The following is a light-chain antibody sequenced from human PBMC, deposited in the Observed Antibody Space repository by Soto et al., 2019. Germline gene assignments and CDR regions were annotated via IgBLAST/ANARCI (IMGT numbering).Light chain of an antibody. J-gene: IGKJ1*01. CDR1: QTISSW. Sequence: DIQMTQSPSTLSGSVGDRVTITCRASQTISSWLAWYQQKPGKAPKLLIYDASSLESGVPSRFSGSGSGTEFTLTISSLKPDDFATYYCKQYQSYSRTFGQGTKVDIK. V-gene: IGKV1-5*01. CDR3: KQYQSYSRT. CDR2: DAS.